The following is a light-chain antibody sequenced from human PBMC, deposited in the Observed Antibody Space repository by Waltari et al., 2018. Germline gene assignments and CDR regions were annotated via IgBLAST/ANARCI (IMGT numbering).Light chain of an antibody. CDR1: QSISSW. CDR3: QQYNSYWT. V-gene: IGKV1-5*03. J-gene: IGKJ1*01. Sequence: DIQTTQSPSPLSASVGHRLTITCRASQSISSWLAWYQQKPGKAPKLLINKASNLESGVPSRFSGSGSETEFTLTISSLQPDDFATYYCQQYNSYWTFGQGTKVEIK. CDR2: KAS.